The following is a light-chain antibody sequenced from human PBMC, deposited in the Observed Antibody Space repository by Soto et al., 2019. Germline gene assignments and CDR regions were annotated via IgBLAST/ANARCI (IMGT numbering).Light chain of an antibody. CDR2: GAS. J-gene: IGKJ4*01. Sequence: ETVLTQSPGTLSLSPGDTATLSCGASQSVNSNYLAWYQQQPGQTPRLLIYGASSRATDIPDRFSGSGSATDFTLTITRLEPEDFAVYYCQQYGVSPLTFGGGTKVEIK. CDR3: QQYGVSPLT. CDR1: QSVNSNY. V-gene: IGKV3-20*01.